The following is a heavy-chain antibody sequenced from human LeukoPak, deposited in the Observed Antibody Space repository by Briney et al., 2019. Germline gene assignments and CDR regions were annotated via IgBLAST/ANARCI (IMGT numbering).Heavy chain of an antibody. V-gene: IGHV3-23*01. CDR1: GFTFSSDA. Sequence: GGSLRLSCAASGFTFSSDALSWVRQAPGKGLEWVSLISGSGGRTDYADFVKGRFTISRDNSKNTLYLQMNSLKAEDTAVYYCAKHVRTSVWFFDFWGQGTLVTVSS. D-gene: IGHD6-19*01. J-gene: IGHJ4*02. CDR3: AKHVRTSVWFFDF. CDR2: ISGSGGRT.